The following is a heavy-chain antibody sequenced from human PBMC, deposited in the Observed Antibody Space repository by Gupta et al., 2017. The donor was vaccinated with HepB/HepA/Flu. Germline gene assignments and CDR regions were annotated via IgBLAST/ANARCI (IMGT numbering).Heavy chain of an antibody. J-gene: IGHJ3*02. Sequence: QVQLVESGGGVVQPGRSLRLSCAASGFTFSSYAMHWVRQAPGKGLEWVAVISYDGSNKYYADSVKGRFTISRDNSKNTLYLQMNSLRAEDTAVYYCARLHKPRYAFDIWGQGTMVTVSS. CDR3: ARLHKPRYAFDI. CDR1: GFTFSSYA. CDR2: ISYDGSNK. V-gene: IGHV3-30-3*01.